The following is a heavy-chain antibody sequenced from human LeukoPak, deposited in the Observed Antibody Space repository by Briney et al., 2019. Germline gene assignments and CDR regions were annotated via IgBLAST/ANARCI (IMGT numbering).Heavy chain of an antibody. Sequence: PGRSLRLSCEASGFTFSSYGMHWVRQAPGKGLEWVAVLSYDGSNKYYADSVKGRFTISRDNSKNTLYLQMNSLRAEDTAVYYCAKDSWDIVVVPDVMVDYWGQGTLVTVSS. CDR3: AKDSWDIVVVPDVMVDY. CDR1: GFTFSSYG. V-gene: IGHV3-30*18. CDR2: LSYDGSNK. D-gene: IGHD2-2*01. J-gene: IGHJ4*02.